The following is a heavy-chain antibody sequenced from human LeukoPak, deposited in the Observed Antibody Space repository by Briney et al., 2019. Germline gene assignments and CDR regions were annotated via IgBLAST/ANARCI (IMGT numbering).Heavy chain of an antibody. Sequence: GGSLRLSCAASGFTFSSYGMSWVRQAPGKGLEWVSYISSSGSTIYYADSVKGRFTISRDNSKNTLYLQMNSLRAEDTAVYYCAKDLTYGEYAGGDAFDIWGQGTMVTVSS. CDR2: ISSSGSTI. J-gene: IGHJ3*02. D-gene: IGHD4-17*01. CDR3: AKDLTYGEYAGGDAFDI. V-gene: IGHV3-23*01. CDR1: GFTFSSYG.